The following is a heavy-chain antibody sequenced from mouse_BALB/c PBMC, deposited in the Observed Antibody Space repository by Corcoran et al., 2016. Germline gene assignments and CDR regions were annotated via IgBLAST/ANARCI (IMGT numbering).Heavy chain of an antibody. CDR3: VREVPGGNPYDY. Sequence: EVQLQQSGPELVKPGASVKMSCKASGYTFTSYVMHWVKQKPGQGLEWIGYIYPYNDGTKYNEKFKGKATLTSDKSSSTAQMELSSLSSEDSAVYYCVREVPGGNPYDYGGQGTTPTSSS. J-gene: IGHJ2*01. CDR1: GYTFTSYV. V-gene: IGHV1S136*01. CDR2: IYPYNDGT.